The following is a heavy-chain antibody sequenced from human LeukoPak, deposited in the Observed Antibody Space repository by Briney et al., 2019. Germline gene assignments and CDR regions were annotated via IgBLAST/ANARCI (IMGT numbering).Heavy chain of an antibody. J-gene: IGHJ4*02. CDR2: ISGSGGST. Sequence: GGSLRLSCAASGFTFSSYAMSWVRQAPGKGLEWVSAISGSGGSTYYADSVKGRFTISRDNSKNTLYLQMNSLRAEDTAVYYCAERGAFGLVTVSALGEFDYWGQGTLVTVSS. D-gene: IGHD3/OR15-3a*01. CDR1: GFTFSSYA. V-gene: IGHV3-23*01. CDR3: AERGAFGLVTVSALGEFDY.